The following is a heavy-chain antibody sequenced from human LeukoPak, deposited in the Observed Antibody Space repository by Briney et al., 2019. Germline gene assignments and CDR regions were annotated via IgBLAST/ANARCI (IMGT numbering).Heavy chain of an antibody. Sequence: GGSLQISGQGSGYPFTTYWIAWVRQLPGKGLEWMGIIYPGDSDTTYSPSFQGQVTISADKSISTAFLQWSSLKASDTAMYYCARQQVAYYYYYGMDVWGKGTTVTVSS. D-gene: IGHD2-15*01. CDR3: ARQQVAYYYYYGMDV. V-gene: IGHV5-51*01. CDR1: GYPFTTYW. CDR2: IYPGDSDT. J-gene: IGHJ6*04.